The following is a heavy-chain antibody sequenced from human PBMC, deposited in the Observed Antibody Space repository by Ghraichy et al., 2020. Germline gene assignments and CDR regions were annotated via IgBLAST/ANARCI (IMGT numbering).Heavy chain of an antibody. V-gene: IGHV1-46*01. J-gene: IGHJ6*02. CDR3: ARCRAARSLYYYYYGMDV. CDR1: GYTFTSYY. Sequence: ASVKVSCKASGYTFTSYYMHWVRQAPGQGLEWMGIINPSGGSTSYAQKFQGRVTMTRDTSTSTVYMELSSLRSEDTAVYYCARCRAARSLYYYYYGMDVWGQGTTVTVSS. D-gene: IGHD6-6*01. CDR2: INPSGGST.